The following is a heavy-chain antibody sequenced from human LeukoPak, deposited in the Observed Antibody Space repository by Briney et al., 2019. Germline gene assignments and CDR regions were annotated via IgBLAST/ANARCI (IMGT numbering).Heavy chain of an antibody. Sequence: GGSLLLSCTASGFPFSDYSMNWVRQAPGKGLEWISYIGISSGNTKYADSVKGRFTISADNARNSLYLQMNSLRVEDTAVYYCARDHNYAFDNWGQGTLVSVSS. CDR3: ARDHNYAFDN. CDR2: IGISSGNT. V-gene: IGHV3-48*04. J-gene: IGHJ4*02. CDR1: GFPFSDYS. D-gene: IGHD1-1*01.